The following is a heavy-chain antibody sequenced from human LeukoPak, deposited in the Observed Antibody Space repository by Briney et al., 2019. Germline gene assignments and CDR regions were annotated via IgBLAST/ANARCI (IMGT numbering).Heavy chain of an antibody. CDR1: GGSFSGYY. V-gene: IGHV4-34*01. Sequence: SETLSLTCAVYGGSFSGYYWSWIRQPPGKGLEWIGEINHSGSTNYNPSLKSRVTISVDTSKNQFSLKLSSVTAADTAVYYWARLRPSRIVVVVAATRGAFDIWGQGTMVTVSS. CDR2: INHSGST. J-gene: IGHJ3*02. CDR3: ARLRPSRIVVVVAATRGAFDI. D-gene: IGHD2-15*01.